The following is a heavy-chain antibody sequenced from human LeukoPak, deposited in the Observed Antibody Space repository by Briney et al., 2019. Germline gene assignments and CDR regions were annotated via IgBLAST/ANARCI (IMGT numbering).Heavy chain of an antibody. CDR3: ATYVDTVRYDAFDV. J-gene: IGHJ3*01. D-gene: IGHD5-18*01. CDR1: GFTFSNYW. V-gene: IGHV3-74*01. CDR2: IHPDGKNT. Sequence: GGSLRLSCAASGFTFSNYWMDWVRQAPGKGLVWVSRIHPDGKNTAYADSVKGRFTISRDNARNTLFLQMNSLRTEDAAVYYCATYVDTVRYDAFDVWDQGTMVTVSS.